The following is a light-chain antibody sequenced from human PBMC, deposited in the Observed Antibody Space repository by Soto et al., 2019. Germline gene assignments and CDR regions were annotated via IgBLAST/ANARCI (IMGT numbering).Light chain of an antibody. CDR1: QSISSY. V-gene: IGKV1-39*01. CDR2: GAS. J-gene: IGKJ2*01. Sequence: DIQMTQSPSSLSASVGDRVTITCRASQSISSYLNWYQQKPGKAPKLLIYGASNLQSGVPSRFSGSGSGTDFTLTISSLQHEDFASYYCQQSYGTRYTFGQGTKLEIK. CDR3: QQSYGTRYT.